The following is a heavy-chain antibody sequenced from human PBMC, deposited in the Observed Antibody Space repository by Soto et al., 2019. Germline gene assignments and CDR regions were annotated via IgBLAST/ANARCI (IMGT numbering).Heavy chain of an antibody. CDR1: GGTFSSYA. Sequence: QVQLVQSGAEVKKPGSSVKVSCKASGGTFSSYAISWVRQAPGQGLEWMGGIIPIFGTANYAQKFQGRVTITADEPTSTAYMELSSLRSEDTAVYYCARRVEYSSDANQRYFDLWGRGTLVTVSS. CDR3: ARRVEYSSDANQRYFDL. J-gene: IGHJ2*01. CDR2: IIPIFGTA. V-gene: IGHV1-69*01. D-gene: IGHD6-6*01.